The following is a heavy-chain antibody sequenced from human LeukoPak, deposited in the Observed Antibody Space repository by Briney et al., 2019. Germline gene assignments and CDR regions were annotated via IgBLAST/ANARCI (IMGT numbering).Heavy chain of an antibody. Sequence: SETLSLTCAVYGGSFSGYYWSWIRQPPGKGLEWIGEINHSGSTNYNPSLKSRVTISVDTPKNQFSLRLSSVTAADTAVYYCARVLEGSSGQHWYFDLWGRGTLVTVSS. D-gene: IGHD6-19*01. CDR2: INHSGST. J-gene: IGHJ2*01. CDR3: ARVLEGSSGQHWYFDL. CDR1: GGSFSGYY. V-gene: IGHV4-34*01.